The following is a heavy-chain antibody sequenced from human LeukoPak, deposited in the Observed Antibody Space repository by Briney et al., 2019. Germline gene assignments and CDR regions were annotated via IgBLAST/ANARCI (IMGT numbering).Heavy chain of an antibody. V-gene: IGHV3-23*01. Sequence: AGGSLRLSCAASGFSFSIHDMTWVRQAPGKGLEWVSTISNSDNSTYYADSVKGRFTFSRDNSKKTVYLQMNSLRAEDTAIYYCAKSWELLNFDYWGQGTLVTVSS. J-gene: IGHJ4*02. CDR3: AKSWELLNFDY. CDR2: ISNSDNST. CDR1: GFSFSIHD. D-gene: IGHD1-26*01.